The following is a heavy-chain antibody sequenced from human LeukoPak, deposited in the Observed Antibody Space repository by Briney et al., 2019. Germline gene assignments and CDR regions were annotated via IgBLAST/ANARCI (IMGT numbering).Heavy chain of an antibody. J-gene: IGHJ4*02. CDR2: IWYDGSNA. D-gene: IGHD2-2*01. CDR3: ARVGVGQYRFDN. CDR1: GFTFSRYG. V-gene: IGHV3-33*01. Sequence: PGGSLRLSCAASGFTFSRYGMHWVRQAPGKGLEWVAVIWYDGSNAYYADSVKGRFTISGDNSKNTLYLQMNSLRAEDTAMYYCARVGVGQYRFDNWGQGNLVTVSS.